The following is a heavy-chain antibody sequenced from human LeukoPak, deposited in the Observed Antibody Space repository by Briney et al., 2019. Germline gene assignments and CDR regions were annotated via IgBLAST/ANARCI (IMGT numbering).Heavy chain of an antibody. D-gene: IGHD1-26*01. J-gene: IGHJ4*02. CDR1: GYTFTSYA. CDR2: INAGNGNT. Sequence: ASVKVSCKASGYTFTSYAMHWVRQAPGQRLEWMGWINAGNGNTKYSQKFQGRVTITRDTSASTAYMELSSLRSEDTAVYYCAREAPPLYSGKDYFDYWGQGTLVTVSS. V-gene: IGHV1-3*01. CDR3: AREAPPLYSGKDYFDY.